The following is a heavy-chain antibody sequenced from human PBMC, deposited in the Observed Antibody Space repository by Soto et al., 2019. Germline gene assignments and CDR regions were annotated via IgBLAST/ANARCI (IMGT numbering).Heavy chain of an antibody. CDR2: IIPIFGTA. CDR1: GGTFSSYA. J-gene: IGHJ6*02. CDR3: ARSLSGHSSSWYGVYYCYYYGMDV. Sequence: QVQLVQSGAEVKKPGSSVKVSCKASGGTFSSYAISWVRQAPGQGLEWMGGIIPIFGTANYAQKFQGRVTITADESTRTAYMELSSLRSEDTAVYYCARSLSGHSSSWYGVYYCYYYGMDVWGQGTTVTVSS. V-gene: IGHV1-69*01. D-gene: IGHD6-13*01.